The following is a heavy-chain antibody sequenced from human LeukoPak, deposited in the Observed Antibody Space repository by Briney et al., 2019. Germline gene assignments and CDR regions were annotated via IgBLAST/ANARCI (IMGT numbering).Heavy chain of an antibody. CDR2: NYYSGST. CDR3: AGAATAYQTPQH. J-gene: IGHJ1*01. Sequence: PSETLSLTCTVSGGSITSYYWSWIRQPPGKGLEWIGYNYYSGSTNYKPSLKSRVTISVDTSKNQFSLKLSSVTAADTAVYYCAGAATAYQTPQHWGQGTLVTVSS. D-gene: IGHD6-13*01. V-gene: IGHV4-59*13. CDR1: GGSITSYY.